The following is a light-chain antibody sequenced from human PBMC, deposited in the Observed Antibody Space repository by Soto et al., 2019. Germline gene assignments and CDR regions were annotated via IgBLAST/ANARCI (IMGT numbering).Light chain of an antibody. CDR2: AAS. Sequence: DIQMTQSPSSVSASVGGRVTITCRASQVISSWLAWYQQKPGKAPKLLIYAASSLQSGVPPRFSGSGSGTDFTLTISSLQPEYFATYYCQQANTFPYTFCQGTKVDIK. CDR1: QVISSW. CDR3: QQANTFPYT. V-gene: IGKV1D-12*01. J-gene: IGKJ2*01.